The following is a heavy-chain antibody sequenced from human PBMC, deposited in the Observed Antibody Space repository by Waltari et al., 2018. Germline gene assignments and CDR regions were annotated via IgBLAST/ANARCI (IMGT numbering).Heavy chain of an antibody. J-gene: IGHJ3*01. CDR1: VFTFSRAW. D-gene: IGHD2-15*01. CDR3: ARAGLLGAFDV. V-gene: IGHV3-74*03. CDR2: INNDGSST. Sequence: VPLVESGGGLVQPGGSLRHSCAASVFTFSRAWIHWVRQFPGKGLMWVSRINNDGSSTVYADSVKGRFTISRDDAKNTVSLQMNNLSAEDTALYYCARAGLLGAFDVWGQGTMVTVSS.